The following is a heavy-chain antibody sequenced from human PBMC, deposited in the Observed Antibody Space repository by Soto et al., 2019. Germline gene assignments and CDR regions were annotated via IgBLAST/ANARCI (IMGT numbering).Heavy chain of an antibody. J-gene: IGHJ6*02. CDR1: GDSVSSNSAA. D-gene: IGHD3-10*01. Sequence: SQTLSLTCALSGDSVSSNSAARIWICQSPSRGLEWLGRTYYRSKWYNDYAVSVKSRITINPDTSKNQFSLQLNSVTPEDTAVYYCERDYYAQYYFYGMDVWGQGITDTGS. CDR3: ERDYYAQYYFYGMDV. CDR2: TYYRSKWYN. V-gene: IGHV6-1*01.